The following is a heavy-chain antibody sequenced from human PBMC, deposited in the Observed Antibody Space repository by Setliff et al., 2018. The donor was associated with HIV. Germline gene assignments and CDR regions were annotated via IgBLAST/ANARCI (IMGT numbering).Heavy chain of an antibody. J-gene: IGHJ6*04. V-gene: IGHV1-18*03. Sequence: ASVKVSCKASGYTFTSLGISWVRRAPGQGLEWMGWISPYIGHTIYAQKFQGRVTMTTDTSTSTAYMEVRSLRSDDMAVYYCARGASGAPWDVWGKGTTVTVSS. CDR3: ARGASGAPWDV. CDR1: GYTFTSLG. D-gene: IGHD1-26*01. CDR2: ISPYIGHT.